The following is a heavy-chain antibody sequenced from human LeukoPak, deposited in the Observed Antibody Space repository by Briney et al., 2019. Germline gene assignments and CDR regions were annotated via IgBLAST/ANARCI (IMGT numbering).Heavy chain of an antibody. CDR2: IIPILGIA. V-gene: IGHV1-69*04. D-gene: IGHD3-3*01. J-gene: IGHJ6*02. Sequence: ASVKVSCKASGGTFSSYAISWVRQAPGQGLEWMGRIIPILGIANYAQKFQGRVTITADKSTSTAYMELRSLRSDDTAVYYCARPRMDYDFWSGYIYYGMDVWGQGTTVTVSS. CDR3: ARPRMDYDFWSGYIYYGMDV. CDR1: GGTFSSYA.